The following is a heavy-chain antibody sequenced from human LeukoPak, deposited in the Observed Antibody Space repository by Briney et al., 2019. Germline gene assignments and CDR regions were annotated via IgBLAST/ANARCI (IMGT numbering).Heavy chain of an antibody. V-gene: IGHV3-23*01. D-gene: IGHD6-13*01. CDR1: LFTFSRYA. Sequence: GGALRLSRVASLFTFSRYAMKSVRPAPRKGREWVSAISGSGGSTYYADSVKGRFTISRDNSKNTLYLQMNTLRVEDTAVYYCARGSWSAAVTIIDYWGQGTLVTVSS. CDR2: ISGSGGST. CDR3: ARGSWSAAVTIIDY. J-gene: IGHJ4*02.